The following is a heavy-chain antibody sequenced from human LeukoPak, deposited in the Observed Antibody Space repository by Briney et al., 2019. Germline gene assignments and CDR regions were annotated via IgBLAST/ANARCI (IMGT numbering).Heavy chain of an antibody. V-gene: IGHV1-18*01. CDR2: ISAYNGHT. J-gene: IGHJ4*02. Sequence: ASVKVSCKASGYTFSTSGISWVRQAPGQGLEWMGWISAYNGHTKYAQKFQGRVTMTTGTSTSTAYMELTSLTSDDTAVYYCARDKDLGAVAGTFDYWGQGTLVTVSS. D-gene: IGHD6-19*01. CDR3: ARDKDLGAVAGTFDY. CDR1: GYTFSTSG.